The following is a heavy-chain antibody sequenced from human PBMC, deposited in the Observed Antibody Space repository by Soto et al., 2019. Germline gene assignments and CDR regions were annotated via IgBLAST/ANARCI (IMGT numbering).Heavy chain of an antibody. CDR2: IVVGSGNT. D-gene: IGHD2-15*01. CDR3: APYPGWDAFDI. J-gene: IGHJ3*02. V-gene: IGHV1-58*01. Sequence: GASVKVSCKASGFTFTSSAVQWVRQARGQRLEWIGWIVVGSGNTNYAQKFQERVTITGDMSTSTAYMELSSLRSEDTAVYYCAPYPGWDAFDIWGQGTMVTVSS. CDR1: GFTFTSSA.